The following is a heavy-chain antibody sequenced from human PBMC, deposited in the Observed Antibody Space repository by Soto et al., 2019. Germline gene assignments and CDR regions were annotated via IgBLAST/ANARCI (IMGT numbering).Heavy chain of an antibody. CDR1: GYTFSNYG. J-gene: IGHJ4*02. Sequence: QVQLVQSGAEVKKPGASVKVSCKASGYTFSNYGFSWVRQAPGQGLEWMGWISGYNGNTNYAERSQGRVTMTTDTSTSTAYMELKSLRYDDAAVYYCAREGQLGYWGQGTPVTVSS. V-gene: IGHV1-18*01. CDR3: AREGQLGY. CDR2: ISGYNGNT. D-gene: IGHD6-6*01.